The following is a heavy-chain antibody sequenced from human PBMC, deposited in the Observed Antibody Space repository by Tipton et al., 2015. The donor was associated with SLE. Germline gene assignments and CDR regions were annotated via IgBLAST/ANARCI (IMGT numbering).Heavy chain of an antibody. CDR3: ARQILEAVSFDY. Sequence: TLSLTCTVSGGSISSYYWSWIRQPPGKGLEWIGYIYYSGSTNYNPSLKSRVTISVDTSKNQFSLKLSSVTAADTAVYYCARQILEAVSFDYWGQGTLVTVSS. D-gene: IGHD2-15*01. CDR1: GGSISSYY. CDR2: IYYSGST. V-gene: IGHV4-59*01. J-gene: IGHJ4*02.